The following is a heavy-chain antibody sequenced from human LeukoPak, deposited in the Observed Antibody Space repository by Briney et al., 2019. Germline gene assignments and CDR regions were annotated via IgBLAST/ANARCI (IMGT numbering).Heavy chain of an antibody. V-gene: IGHV3-23*01. CDR3: AKSPFILDWYFDL. CDR2: ISDSGGST. CDR1: RFTFSSYA. J-gene: IGHJ2*01. Sequence: PGGSLRLSCAASRFTFSSYAMSWVRQAPGKGLEWVSAISDSGGSTYYTDSVKGRFTISRDNSKNTLYLQMNSLRAEDTAVYYCAKSPFILDWYFDLWGRGTLVTVSS.